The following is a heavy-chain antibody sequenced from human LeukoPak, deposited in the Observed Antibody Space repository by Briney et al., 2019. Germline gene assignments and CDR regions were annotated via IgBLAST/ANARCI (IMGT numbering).Heavy chain of an antibody. CDR3: ARRAETYYDSTRGFDP. D-gene: IGHD3-22*01. CDR2: INHSGST. V-gene: IGHV4-34*01. Sequence: SETLSLTCAVYGGPFSGYYWSWIRQPPGKGLEWIGEINHSGSTNYNPSLKSRVTISVDTSKNQFSLKLSSVTAADTAVYYCARRAETYYDSTRGFDPWGQGTLVTVSS. J-gene: IGHJ5*02. CDR1: GGPFSGYY.